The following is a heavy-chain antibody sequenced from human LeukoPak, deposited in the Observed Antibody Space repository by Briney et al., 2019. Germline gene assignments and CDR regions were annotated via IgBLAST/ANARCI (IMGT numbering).Heavy chain of an antibody. CDR2: IKSKADGGTT. CDR3: TTRYNWNNGVTFDY. V-gene: IGHV3-15*01. D-gene: IGHD1/OR15-1a*01. J-gene: IGHJ4*02. Sequence: NPGGSLRLSCAASGFTFSNAWMSWVRQAPGKGLEWVGRIKSKADGGTTDYAAPVKGRFTISRDDSKNTLYLQMNSPKTEDTAVYYCTTRYNWNNGVTFDYWGQGTLVTVSS. CDR1: GFTFSNAW.